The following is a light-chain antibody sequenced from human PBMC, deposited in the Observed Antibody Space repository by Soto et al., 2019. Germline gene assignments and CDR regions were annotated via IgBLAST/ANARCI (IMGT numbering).Light chain of an antibody. CDR1: QDIRNY. J-gene: IGKJ4*01. CDR3: QQYDNLLLS. CDR2: DAS. V-gene: IGKV1-33*01. Sequence: DIQMTQSPSSLSASVAARVTITCQASQDIRNYLNWYQQKPGKATKLLIYDASNLETGVQSRFSGSGSEKHFTFTISSLQPEDIASYYCQQYDNLLLSFGGGTKGEIK.